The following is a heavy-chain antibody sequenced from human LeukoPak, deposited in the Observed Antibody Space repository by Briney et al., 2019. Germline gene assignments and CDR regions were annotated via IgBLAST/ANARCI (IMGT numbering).Heavy chain of an antibody. Sequence: PSETLSLTCAVYGGSFSGYYWSWIRQPPGKGLEWIGEINHSGSTNCNPSLKSRVTIPVDTSKNQFSLKLSSVTAADTAVYYCARSGGLSGSYYQFDYWGQGTLVTVSS. D-gene: IGHD1-26*01. CDR3: ARSGGLSGSYYQFDY. CDR2: INHSGST. J-gene: IGHJ4*02. CDR1: GGSFSGYY. V-gene: IGHV4-34*01.